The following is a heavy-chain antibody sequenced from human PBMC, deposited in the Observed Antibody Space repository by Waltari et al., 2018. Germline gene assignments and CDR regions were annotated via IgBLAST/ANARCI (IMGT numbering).Heavy chain of an antibody. D-gene: IGHD5-18*01. V-gene: IGHV1-3*01. CDR1: GYSFIAYA. CDR3: ARGHRLPFFDF. CDR2: IKVGNGNT. J-gene: IGHJ4*02. Sequence: QVQFVQSGAEVKKPGASVKVSCKASGYSFIAYAMHCGRQAPGQRPEWMGWIKVGNGNTKYSQNFQGRVTITSDISASTAYLEVSSLRSEDTALYYCARGHRLPFFDFWGKGTLVTVSS.